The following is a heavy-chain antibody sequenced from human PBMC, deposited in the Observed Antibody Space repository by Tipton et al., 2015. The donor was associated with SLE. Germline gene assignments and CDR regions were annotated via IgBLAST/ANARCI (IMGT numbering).Heavy chain of an antibody. CDR2: IYYSGST. Sequence: TLSLTCTVSGGSISSSSYYWGWIRQPPGKGLEWIGSIYYSGSTYYNPSLKSRVTISVDTSKNQFSLKLSSVTAADTAVYYCASDGVDIVVVVAAGGVEYFQHWGQGTLVTVSS. V-gene: IGHV4-39*01. J-gene: IGHJ1*01. CDR3: ASDGVDIVVVVAAGGVEYFQH. CDR1: GGSISSSSYY. D-gene: IGHD2-15*01.